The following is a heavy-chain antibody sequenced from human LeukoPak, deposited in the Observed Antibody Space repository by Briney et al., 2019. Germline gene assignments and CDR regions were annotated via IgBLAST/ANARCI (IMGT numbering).Heavy chain of an antibody. Sequence: PGRSLRLSCAASGFTFSSYAMSWVRHVPGKGLEWVSAISGSGGSTYYADSVKGRFTISRDNSKNTLYLRMTSQRAEDTAVYYCAKGVDFWSGYFDYWGQGTLVTVSS. CDR3: AKGVDFWSGYFDY. V-gene: IGHV3-23*01. D-gene: IGHD3-3*01. J-gene: IGHJ4*02. CDR1: GFTFSSYA. CDR2: ISGSGGST.